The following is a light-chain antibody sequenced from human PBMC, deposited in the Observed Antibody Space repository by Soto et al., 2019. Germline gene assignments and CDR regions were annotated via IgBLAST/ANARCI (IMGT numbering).Light chain of an antibody. CDR3: QQYYSFPT. Sequence: DIQMTQSPSTLSASVGDRVTITCRASQSISFWLAWYQQKPGLAPRLLIYDASSLESGVPSRFSGSRSGTEFTLTISSLQPDDFATYYCQQYYSFPTFGQGTRLEIE. J-gene: IGKJ5*01. CDR2: DAS. V-gene: IGKV1-5*01. CDR1: QSISFW.